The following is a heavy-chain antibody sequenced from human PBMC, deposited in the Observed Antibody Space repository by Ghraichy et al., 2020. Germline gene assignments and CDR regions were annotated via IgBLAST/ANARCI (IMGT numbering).Heavy chain of an antibody. D-gene: IGHD3-10*01. CDR1: GGSFSGYY. J-gene: IGHJ5*02. CDR3: ARGPPRNRGFRP. V-gene: IGHV4-34*01. Sequence: SQTLSLTCAVYGGSFSGYYWSWIRQPPGKGLEWIGEINHSGSTNYNPSLKSRVTISVDTSKNQFSLKLSSVTAADTAVYYCARGPPRNRGFRPWGQGTLVTVSS. CDR2: INHSGST.